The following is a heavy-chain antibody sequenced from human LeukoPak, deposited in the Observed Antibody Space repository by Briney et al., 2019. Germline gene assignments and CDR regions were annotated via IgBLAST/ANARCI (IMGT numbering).Heavy chain of an antibody. CDR1: GGSLSSSSYY. V-gene: IGHV4-39*07. Sequence: SETLSLTCTVSGGSLSSSSYYWGWIRQPPGKGLQWIGSIYYSGSTYYNPSLKSRVTISVDTSKNQFSLKLSSVTAADTAVYYCVRAIAAYSNRFDPWGQGTLVTVSS. D-gene: IGHD4-11*01. CDR2: IYYSGST. J-gene: IGHJ5*02. CDR3: VRAIAAYSNRFDP.